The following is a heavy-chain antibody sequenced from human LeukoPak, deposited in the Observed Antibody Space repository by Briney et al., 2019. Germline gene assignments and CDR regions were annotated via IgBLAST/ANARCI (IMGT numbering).Heavy chain of an antibody. CDR2: IYHSGST. V-gene: IGHV4-4*02. CDR1: GGSINSSNW. J-gene: IGHJ4*02. Sequence: PSETLSLTCAVSGGSINSSNWWSWVRQPPGKGLEWIGEIYHSGSTNYNPSLKSRVTISVDKSKNQFSLKLSSVTAADTAVYYCARLRTGIAVADDYWGQGTLVTVSS. D-gene: IGHD6-19*01. CDR3: ARLRTGIAVADDY.